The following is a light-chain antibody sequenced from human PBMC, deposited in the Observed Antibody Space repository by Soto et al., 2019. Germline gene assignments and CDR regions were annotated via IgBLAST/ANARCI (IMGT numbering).Light chain of an antibody. CDR3: QQLNSYPFT. V-gene: IGKV1-9*01. CDR2: AAS. CDR1: QGISSY. Sequence: DIQLTQSPAFLSASLGDRVTITCRASQGISSYLAWYQQQPGKAPRLLIYAASTLQSGVPSRFSGSGSGTEFTLTISSLQPEDFANYYYQQLNSYPFTFGGGTKVEIK. J-gene: IGKJ4*01.